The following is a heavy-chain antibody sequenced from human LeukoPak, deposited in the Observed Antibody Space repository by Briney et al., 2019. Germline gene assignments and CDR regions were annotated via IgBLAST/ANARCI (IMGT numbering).Heavy chain of an antibody. D-gene: IGHD6-19*01. Sequence: GGSLRLSCAASGFAFSSYEINWVRQAPGKGLEWVSFISSGGSTTYYADSVKGRFTISRDNSKNTLYLQMNSLRAEDTAVYYCAKDRGQWLVRDAFDIWGQGTMVTVSS. CDR3: AKDRGQWLVRDAFDI. CDR1: GFAFSSYE. V-gene: IGHV3-48*03. CDR2: ISSGGSTT. J-gene: IGHJ3*02.